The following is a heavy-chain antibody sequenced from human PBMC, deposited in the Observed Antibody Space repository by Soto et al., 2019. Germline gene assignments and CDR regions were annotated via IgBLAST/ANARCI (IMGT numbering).Heavy chain of an antibody. Sequence: QVQLQESGPGLVKPSETLSLTCTVSGGSMSSYYWSWIRQPPGKRLEWIAYIYYSGSTNYNPSLKSPVTISVDTSKNQFSLKLSSVTAADTAVYYCARHPADSNAGGFDIWGQGTMVTVSS. CDR1: GGSMSSYY. V-gene: IGHV4-59*08. J-gene: IGHJ3*02. CDR2: IYYSGST. D-gene: IGHD4-4*01. CDR3: ARHPADSNAGGFDI.